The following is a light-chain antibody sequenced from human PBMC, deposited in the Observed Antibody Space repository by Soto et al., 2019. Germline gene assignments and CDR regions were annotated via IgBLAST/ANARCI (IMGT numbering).Light chain of an antibody. CDR2: GTS. CDR3: QQSYSSSWT. V-gene: IGKV1-39*01. J-gene: IGKJ1*01. Sequence: DIQMTQSPSPLSASVGARVTITCPARQGISNYLNWYQKKPGKAPNLLIYGTSGVHSGVPARFSGSGSGTDFNLTISSLQREDFATYYCQQSYSSSWTFGQGTKVDIK. CDR1: QGISNY.